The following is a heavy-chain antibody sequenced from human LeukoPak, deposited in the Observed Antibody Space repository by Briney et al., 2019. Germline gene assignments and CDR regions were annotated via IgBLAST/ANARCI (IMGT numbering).Heavy chain of an antibody. CDR1: GFTFSSYS. CDR2: ISGSGGST. Sequence: GGSLRLSCAASGFTFSSYSMNWVRQAPGKGPEWVSSISGSGGSTNYADSVKGRFTISRDNSKNTLYLQMNSLRDEDTAVYYCAKSSYYDSSGYYREYYFDFWGQGTLVTVSS. V-gene: IGHV3-23*01. D-gene: IGHD3-22*01. J-gene: IGHJ4*02. CDR3: AKSSYYDSSGYYREYYFDF.